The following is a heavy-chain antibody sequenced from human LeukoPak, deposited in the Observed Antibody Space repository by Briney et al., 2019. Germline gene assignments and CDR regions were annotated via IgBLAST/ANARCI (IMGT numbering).Heavy chain of an antibody. V-gene: IGHV1-69*05. CDR3: ATEGGYYYGSGNYCNDHRFDS. Sequence: SVKVSCKASGGTLSNSAISWVRQAPGQGLEWMGRIIPILGTTVYAPKFQGRVTLNMDGSTTTGYMDLSSLRSEDTAIYFCATEGGYYYGSGNYCNDHRFDSWGQGTLVTVSS. CDR1: GGTLSNSA. D-gene: IGHD3-10*01. CDR2: IIPILGTT. J-gene: IGHJ4*02.